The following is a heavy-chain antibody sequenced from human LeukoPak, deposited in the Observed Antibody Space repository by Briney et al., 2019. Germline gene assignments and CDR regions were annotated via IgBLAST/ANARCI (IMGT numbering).Heavy chain of an antibody. CDR3: ARGLNSLYGMDV. CDR2: IYHSGST. D-gene: IGHD2-21*01. CDR1: GGSFSGYY. Sequence: SETLSLACAVYGGSFSGYYWSWIRQPPGKGLEWIGSIYHSGSTYYNPSLKSRVTISVDTSKNQFSLKLSSVTAADTAVYYCARGLNSLYGMDVWGQGTTVTVSS. V-gene: IGHV4-34*01. J-gene: IGHJ6*02.